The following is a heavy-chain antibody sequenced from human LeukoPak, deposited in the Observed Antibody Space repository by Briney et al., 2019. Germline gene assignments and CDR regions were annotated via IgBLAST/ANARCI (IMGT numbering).Heavy chain of an antibody. D-gene: IGHD6-19*01. CDR2: MNPNSGNT. CDR3: AREGQQWLVVDYYYGMDV. J-gene: IGHJ6*02. V-gene: IGHV1-8*01. CDR1: GYTFTSYD. Sequence: ASVKVSCKASGYTFTSYDINWVRQATGQGLEWMGWMNPNSGNTGYAQKFQGRVTMTRNTSISTAYMELGSLRSEDTAVYYCAREGQQWLVVDYYYGMDVWGQGTTVTVSS.